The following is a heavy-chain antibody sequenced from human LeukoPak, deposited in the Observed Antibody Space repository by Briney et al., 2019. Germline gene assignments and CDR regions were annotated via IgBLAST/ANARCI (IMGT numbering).Heavy chain of an antibody. V-gene: IGHV3-74*01. CDR1: GFTFSSYW. CDR2: INSDGSST. D-gene: IGHD5-18*01. Sequence: GGSLRLSCAASGFTFSSYWMHWVRQAPGKGLVWVSRINSDGSSTSYADSVKGRFTISRDNAKNSLYLQMNSLRAEDTAVYYCARRGTQLTKYYYYMDVWGKGTTVTVSS. J-gene: IGHJ6*03. CDR3: ARRGTQLTKYYYYMDV.